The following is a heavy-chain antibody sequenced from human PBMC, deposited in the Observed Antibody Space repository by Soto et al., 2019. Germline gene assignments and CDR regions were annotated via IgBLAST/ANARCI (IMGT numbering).Heavy chain of an antibody. CDR1: GGSISSSGYY. CDR2: IYYSGTT. D-gene: IGHD2-15*01. Sequence: LSLTCTVSGGSISSSGYYWGWIRQPPGKGLEWIGSIYYSGTTYYNPSLKSRVTISVDTSKNQFSLKLSSVTAADTAVYYCARHLRGGGSCCYLFDYWGQGTLVTVSS. J-gene: IGHJ4*02. CDR3: ARHLRGGGSCCYLFDY. V-gene: IGHV4-39*01.